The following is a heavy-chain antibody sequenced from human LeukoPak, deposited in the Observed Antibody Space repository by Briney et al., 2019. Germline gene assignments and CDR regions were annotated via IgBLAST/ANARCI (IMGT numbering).Heavy chain of an antibody. D-gene: IGHD3-10*01. CDR3: ARARGGPYAFDI. J-gene: IGHJ3*02. Sequence: SETLSLTCAVYGGSFSGYYWSWIRQPPGKGLEWIGEINHSGSTNYNPSLKSRVTISVDTSKNQFSLKLSSVTAADTAVYHCARARGGPYAFDIWGQGTMVTVSS. CDR2: INHSGST. V-gene: IGHV4-34*01. CDR1: GGSFSGYY.